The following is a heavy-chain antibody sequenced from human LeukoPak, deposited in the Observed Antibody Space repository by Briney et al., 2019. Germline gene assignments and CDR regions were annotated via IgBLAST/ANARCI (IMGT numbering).Heavy chain of an antibody. J-gene: IGHJ4*02. CDR3: AGEECSGGSCYIDY. CDR2: ISSSSSTI. V-gene: IGHV3-48*01. D-gene: IGHD2-15*01. Sequence: GGSLRLSCAASGFTFSSYSMNWVRQAPGKGLEWVSYISSSSSTIYYADSVKGRFTISRDNAKSTLYLLMNSLRAEDTAVCNCAGEECSGGSCYIDYWGQGTLVTVSS. CDR1: GFTFSSYS.